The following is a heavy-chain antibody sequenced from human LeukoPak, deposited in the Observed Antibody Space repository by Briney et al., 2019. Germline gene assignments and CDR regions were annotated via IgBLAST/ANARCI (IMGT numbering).Heavy chain of an antibody. CDR2: IIPILGIA. V-gene: IGHV1-69*04. Sequence: GASVKVSCKASGGTFSSYAISWVRQAPGQGLEWMGRIIPILGIANYAQKFQGRVTITADKSTSTAYMELSSLRSEDTAVYYCARDEGAYGMDVWGQGTTVTVSS. CDR1: GGTFSSYA. CDR3: ARDEGAYGMDV. J-gene: IGHJ6*02.